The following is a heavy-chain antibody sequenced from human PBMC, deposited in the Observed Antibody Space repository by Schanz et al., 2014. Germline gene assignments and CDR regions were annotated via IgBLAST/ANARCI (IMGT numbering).Heavy chain of an antibody. J-gene: IGHJ4*02. CDR1: GFTFSSHS. CDR3: ARRYSGRYCFDY. V-gene: IGHV3-48*02. CDR2: ISGSGNTI. Sequence: EVQLVESGGNLVQPGGSLRLSCVASGFTFSSHSMNWVRQAPGQGLEWLSYISGSGNTIYYADSVKGRFTISRDNAKNSLSLQMDRLRDEGTAVYYCARRYSGRYCFDYWGQGTLVAVSS. D-gene: IGHD1-26*01.